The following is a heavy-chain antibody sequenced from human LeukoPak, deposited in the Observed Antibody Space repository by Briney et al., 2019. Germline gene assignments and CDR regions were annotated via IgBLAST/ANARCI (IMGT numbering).Heavy chain of an antibody. CDR1: GGTFSSYA. CDR3: AKDFGSGSYGRTAGFSMFDY. CDR2: IIPIFGTA. D-gene: IGHD3-10*01. V-gene: IGHV1-69*01. Sequence: GSSVKVSCKASGGTFSSYAISWVRQAPGQGLEWMGGIIPIFGTANYAQKFQGRVTITADESTSTAYMELSSLRAEDTALYYCAKDFGSGSYGRTAGFSMFDYWGQGTLVTVSS. J-gene: IGHJ4*02.